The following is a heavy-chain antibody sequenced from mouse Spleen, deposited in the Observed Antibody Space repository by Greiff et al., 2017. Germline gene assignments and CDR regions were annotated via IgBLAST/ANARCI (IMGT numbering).Heavy chain of an antibody. Sequence: VQLQQPGAELVMPGASVKLSCKASGYTFTSYWMHWVKQRPGQGLEWIGEIDPSDSYTNYNQKFKGKATLTVDKSSSTAYMQLSSLTSEDSAVYYCARCLYGSWFAYWGQGTLVTVSA. CDR1: GYTFTSYW. CDR2: IDPSDSYT. J-gene: IGHJ3*01. V-gene: IGHV1-69*01. CDR3: ARCLYGSWFAY. D-gene: IGHD1-1*02.